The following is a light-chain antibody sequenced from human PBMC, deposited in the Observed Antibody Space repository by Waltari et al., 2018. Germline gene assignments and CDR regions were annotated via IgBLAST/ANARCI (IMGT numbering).Light chain of an antibody. Sequence: QAALTQPPSVSGSPGQSVTISCTGTSSDIGGYNYVSWYQQHPGKAPKLMISDVSKRPSGVSGNTASLTISGLQAEDEADYYCSSYADSNTLLFGGGTRLTVL. CDR1: SSDIGGYNY. J-gene: IGLJ2*01. CDR3: SSYADSNTLL. V-gene: IGLV2-11*01. CDR2: DVS.